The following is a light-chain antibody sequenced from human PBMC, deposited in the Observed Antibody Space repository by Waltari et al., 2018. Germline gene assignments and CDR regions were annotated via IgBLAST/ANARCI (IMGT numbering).Light chain of an antibody. Sequence: QPVLTQPPSSSASPADSARPTCTFPWPLNVGDFIIYWYQQKPGSPPRFLLYYKSDSDKAQGSGVPSRFSGSKDASANAGILLISGLQSEDEADYYCMFWPNNVWVFGGGTKLTVL. V-gene: IGLV5-37*01. CDR2: YKSDSDK. J-gene: IGLJ3*02. CDR3: MFWPNNVWV. CDR1: WPLNVGDFI.